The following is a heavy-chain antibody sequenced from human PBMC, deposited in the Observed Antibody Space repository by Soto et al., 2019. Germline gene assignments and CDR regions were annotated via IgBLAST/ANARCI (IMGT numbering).Heavy chain of an antibody. CDR2: ISGSSSGT. CDR1: GFNFGAYA. Sequence: EARLLESGGGLIQPGGSLRLSCEASGFNFGAYAMSWVRQAPGKGLEWVSGISGSSSGTYYTDSVKGRFTISRDNSKNTLYLQMNSLRAEDTAVYYCAHTQGIVLVPAAIWYWGQGTLVTVSS. D-gene: IGHD2-2*02. V-gene: IGHV3-23*01. J-gene: IGHJ4*02. CDR3: AHTQGIVLVPAAIWY.